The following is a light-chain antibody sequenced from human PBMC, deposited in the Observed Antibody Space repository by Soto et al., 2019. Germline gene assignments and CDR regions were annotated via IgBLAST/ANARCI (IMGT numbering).Light chain of an antibody. CDR2: EVN. J-gene: IGLJ1*01. CDR1: SSNVGSYKL. Sequence: QSVLTQPASVSGSPGQSITISCTGTSSNVGSYKLVSWYQQHPGKAPKLMIFEVNKRPSGVSNRFSGSKSGNTASLTISGFKVEDAADCYCCSSRRSPTYVFGAGT. V-gene: IGLV2-23*02. CDR3: CSSRRSPTYV.